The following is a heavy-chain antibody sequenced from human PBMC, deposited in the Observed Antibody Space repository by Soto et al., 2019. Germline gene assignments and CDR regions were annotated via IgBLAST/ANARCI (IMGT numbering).Heavy chain of an antibody. Sequence: SETLSLTCTVSGGSITNSNRWRWVRLPPAKGLEWIGDIYHAGSTKYNPSLERRVTMSVDTSNNQFALTLTSVTAADTAVYFCARGPPIVGNTTPLDSWGQGTLVPSPQ. J-gene: IGHJ4*02. V-gene: IGHV4-4*02. D-gene: IGHD1-26*01. CDR2: IYHAGST. CDR1: GGSITNSNR. CDR3: ARGPPIVGNTTPLDS.